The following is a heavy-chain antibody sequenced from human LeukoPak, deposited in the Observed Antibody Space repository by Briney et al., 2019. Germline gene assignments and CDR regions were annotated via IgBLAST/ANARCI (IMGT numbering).Heavy chain of an antibody. CDR1: GYTFTSYD. V-gene: IGHV1-8*01. CDR2: MNPGSGNT. J-gene: IGHJ4*02. CDR3: TRGGIIILGVATVVDY. Sequence: ASVKVSCKASGYTFTSYDINWVRQTTGQGLEWMGWMNPGSGNTGYAQKFQGRVTMTRNTSISTVYMEVSGLRSEDTAVYYCTRGGIIILGVATVVDYWGQGTLVTVSS. D-gene: IGHD3/OR15-3a*01.